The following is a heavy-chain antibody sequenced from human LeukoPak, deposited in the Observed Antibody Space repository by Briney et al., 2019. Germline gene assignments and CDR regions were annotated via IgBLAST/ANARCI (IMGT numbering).Heavy chain of an antibody. CDR3: AGAPNIVVVPAAMKGIDYYYYGMDV. Sequence: SETLSLTCTVSGGSISSYYWSWIRQPPGKGLEWIGYIYYSGSTNYNPFLKSRVTISVDTSKNQFSLKLSSVTAADTAVYYCAGAPNIVVVPAAMKGIDYYYYGMDVWGQGTTVTVSS. J-gene: IGHJ6*02. D-gene: IGHD2-2*01. CDR1: GGSISSYY. CDR2: IYYSGST. V-gene: IGHV4-59*01.